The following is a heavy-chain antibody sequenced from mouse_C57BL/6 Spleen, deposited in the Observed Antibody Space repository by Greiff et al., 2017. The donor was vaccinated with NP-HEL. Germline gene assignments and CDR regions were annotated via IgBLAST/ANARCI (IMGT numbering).Heavy chain of an antibody. Sequence: EVKLMESGGGLVKPGGSLKLSCAASGFTFSSYTMSWVRQTPEKRLEWVATISGGGGNTYYPDSVKGRFTISRANAKNTLYLQMSRLRSEDTALYDCARHEDYDVGYFGGWGTGTTVTVSS. CDR1: GFTFSSYT. CDR3: ARHEDYDVGYFGG. J-gene: IGHJ1*03. D-gene: IGHD2-4*01. CDR2: ISGGGGNT. V-gene: IGHV5-9*01.